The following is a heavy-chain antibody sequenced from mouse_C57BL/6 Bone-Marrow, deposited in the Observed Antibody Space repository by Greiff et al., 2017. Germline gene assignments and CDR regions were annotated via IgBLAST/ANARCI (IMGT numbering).Heavy chain of an antibody. D-gene: IGHD1-1*01. CDR3: AISCTTVVADY. J-gene: IGHJ2*01. CDR1: GYTFTSYW. CDR2: IHPSDSDT. Sequence: VQLQQPGAELVKPGASVKVSCKASGYTFTSYWMHWVKQRPGQGLEWIGMIHPSDSDTNYNQKFKGKATLTVDKSSSTAYMQLSSLTSEDSAVYYCAISCTTVVADYWGQGTTLTVSS. V-gene: IGHV1-74*01.